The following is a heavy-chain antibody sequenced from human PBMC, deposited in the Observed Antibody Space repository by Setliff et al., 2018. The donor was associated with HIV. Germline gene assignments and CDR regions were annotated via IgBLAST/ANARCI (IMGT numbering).Heavy chain of an antibody. CDR3: ARDKQIGSSTSCYDY. V-gene: IGHV3-30-3*01. CDR1: GFIFSDYA. J-gene: IGHJ4*02. CDR2: IGYDGSKE. Sequence: GGSLRLSCAASGFIFSDYAIHWVRQAPAKGLEWVAVIGYDGSKEYYADSVKGRFTVSRDNAKNSLYLQMNSLRAEDTAIYYCARDKQIGSSTSCYDYWGQGTLVTVSS. D-gene: IGHD2-2*01.